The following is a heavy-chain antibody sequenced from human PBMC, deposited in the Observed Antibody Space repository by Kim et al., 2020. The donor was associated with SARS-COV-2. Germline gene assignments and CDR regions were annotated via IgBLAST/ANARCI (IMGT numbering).Heavy chain of an antibody. CDR2: IGASDGTT. Sequence: GGSLRLSCAASGFTFNIYAMSWVRQAPGKGLEWVAIIGASDGTTYHADAVEGRFTISRDNSKNTVYLQLSSLRAEDTALYYCAKDSSPYYTNSWYGVSWGQGTLVTVSS. D-gene: IGHD3-3*01. CDR3: AKDSSPYYTNSWYGVS. CDR1: GFTFNIYA. J-gene: IGHJ5*02. V-gene: IGHV3-23*01.